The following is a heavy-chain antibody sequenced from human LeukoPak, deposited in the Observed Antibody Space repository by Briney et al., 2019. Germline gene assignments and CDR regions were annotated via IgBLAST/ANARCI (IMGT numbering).Heavy chain of an antibody. CDR2: ISSNGGST. CDR3: ARGTAMVRGVTTIFDY. J-gene: IGHJ4*02. Sequence: GGSLRLSCAASGFTFSSYAMHWVRQAPGKGLEYVSAISSNGGSTYYANSVKGRFTISRDNSKNTLYLQMGSLRAEDMAVYYCARGTAMVRGVTTIFDYWGQGTLVTVS. CDR1: GFTFSSYA. V-gene: IGHV3-64*01. D-gene: IGHD3-10*01.